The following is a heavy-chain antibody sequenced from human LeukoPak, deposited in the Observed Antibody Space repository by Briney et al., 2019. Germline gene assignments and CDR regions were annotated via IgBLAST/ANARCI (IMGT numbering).Heavy chain of an antibody. CDR3: AISGLGFGEFRGLDY. Sequence: GGSLRLSCAASGFTFSDYWMNWVRQAPGKGLEWVSVIFSSGPTYYADSVKGRFTISRDTSKNALYLQMNSLRAEDTAVYYCAISGLGFGEFRGLDYWGQGTLVTVSS. D-gene: IGHD3-10*01. J-gene: IGHJ4*02. V-gene: IGHV3-53*01. CDR2: IFSSGPT. CDR1: GFTFSDYW.